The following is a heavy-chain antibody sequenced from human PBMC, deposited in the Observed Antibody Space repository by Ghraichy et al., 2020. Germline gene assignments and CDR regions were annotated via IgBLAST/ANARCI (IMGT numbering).Heavy chain of an antibody. CDR1: GGTFSSYA. V-gene: IGHV1-69*13. CDR2: IIPIFGTA. CDR3: ARVPTVKTRWGFFDY. D-gene: IGHD4-23*01. J-gene: IGHJ4*02. Sequence: SVKVSCKASGGTFSSYAISWVRQAPGQGLEWMGGIIPIFGTANYAQKFQGRVTITADESTSTAYMELSSLRSEDTAVYYCARVPTVKTRWGFFDYWGQGTLVTVSS.